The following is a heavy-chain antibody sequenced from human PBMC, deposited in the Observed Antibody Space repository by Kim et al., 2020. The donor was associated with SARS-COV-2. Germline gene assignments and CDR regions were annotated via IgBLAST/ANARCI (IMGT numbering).Heavy chain of an antibody. V-gene: IGHV1-18*01. CDR3: ARDWGDGYNPLTTYYDASAFDI. CDR2: ISAYNGNT. D-gene: IGHD3-3*01. J-gene: IGHJ3*02. CDR1: GYTFTSYG. Sequence: ASVKVSCKASGYTFTSYGISWVRQAPGQGLEWMGWISAYNGNTNYAQKLQGRVTMTTDTSTSTAYMELRSLRSDDTAVYYCARDWGDGYNPLTTYYDASAFDIWGQGTMVTVSS.